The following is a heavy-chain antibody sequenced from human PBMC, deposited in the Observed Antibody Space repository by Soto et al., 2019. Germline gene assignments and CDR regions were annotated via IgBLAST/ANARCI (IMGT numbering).Heavy chain of an antibody. CDR2: IYYTGNT. Sequence: QVQLQESGPGLVKPSQTLSLTCTVSGASISGGDYYWTWIRQPPGKGLEWIGSIYYTGNTYSNPSLESRLSISVDPSNNQFALRLTAVSAADTAIYYCARATYDSSTYSLDYWGQGTLVTVSS. CDR1: GASISGGDYY. J-gene: IGHJ4*02. CDR3: ARATYDSSTYSLDY. D-gene: IGHD3-22*01. V-gene: IGHV4-30-4*01.